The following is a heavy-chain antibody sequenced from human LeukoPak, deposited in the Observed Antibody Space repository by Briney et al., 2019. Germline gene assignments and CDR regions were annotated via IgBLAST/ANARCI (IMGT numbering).Heavy chain of an antibody. CDR2: VSYTGRT. D-gene: IGHD3-22*01. J-gene: IGHJ3*01. CDR1: GGSISSYY. Sequence: SETLSLTCSVSGGSISSYYWSWIRQSPGKRLEWIGYVSYTGRTKYNPSLQSRVTISIDTSKSKFSLKLTSVTSADTAVYSCARLLDNDISGDPDTFDVWGQGTTVIVSS. CDR3: ARLLDNDISGDPDTFDV. V-gene: IGHV4-59*01.